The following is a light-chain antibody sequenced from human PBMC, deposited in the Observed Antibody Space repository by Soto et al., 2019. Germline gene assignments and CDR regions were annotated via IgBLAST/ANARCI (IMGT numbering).Light chain of an antibody. J-gene: IGKJ1*01. CDR3: QQYYSYPPA. CDR2: AAS. V-gene: IGKV1-8*01. CDR1: QGISSY. Sequence: IQMSQSPSSLSASVGDRGTTTCWASQGISSYLAWYQQKPGKAPKLLIYAASTLQSGVPSRFSGSGSGTDFTLTISCLQSEDFATYYCQQYYSYPPAFGQGTKVDI.